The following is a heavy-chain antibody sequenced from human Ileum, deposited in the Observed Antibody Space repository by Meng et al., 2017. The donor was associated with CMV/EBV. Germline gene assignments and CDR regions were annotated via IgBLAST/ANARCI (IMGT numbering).Heavy chain of an antibody. Sequence: QVQRPQSGPGLVKPSATLSLTCISSDGSISSYYWSWIRQSAGKGLEWIGRIHTSGTTNHNPSLKSRVTLSLDTSKDQFSLKLTSVTAADTAVYYCAREKSSCTSSTCYGVDSWGQGTLVTVSS. CDR3: AREKSSCTSSTCYGVDS. CDR1: DGSISSYY. V-gene: IGHV4-4*07. D-gene: IGHD2-2*01. J-gene: IGHJ4*02. CDR2: IHTSGTT.